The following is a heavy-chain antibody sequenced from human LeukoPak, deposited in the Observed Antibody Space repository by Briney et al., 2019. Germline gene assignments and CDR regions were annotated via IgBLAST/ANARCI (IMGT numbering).Heavy chain of an antibody. CDR1: GGSISSYY. CDR3: ARGQADDYYYYGMDV. CDR2: IYYSGST. Sequence: SETLSLTCTVSGGSISSYYWSWIRQPPGKGLEWIGYIYYSGSTYYNPSLKSRVTISVDTSKNQFSLKLSSVTAADTAVYYCARGQADDYYYYGMDVWGQGTTVTVSS. V-gene: IGHV4-59*08. D-gene: IGHD6-13*01. J-gene: IGHJ6*02.